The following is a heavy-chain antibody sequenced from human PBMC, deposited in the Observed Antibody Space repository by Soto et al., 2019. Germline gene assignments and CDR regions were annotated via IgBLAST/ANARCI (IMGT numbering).Heavy chain of an antibody. Sequence: SETLSLTCTVSGGSISSYYWGWIRQPPGKGLEWIGSIYYSGSTYYNPSLKSRVTISVDTSKNQFSLKLSSVTAADTAVYYCARALGPGYCSSTSCSYFDYLGQGTLVTVSS. CDR2: IYYSGST. J-gene: IGHJ4*02. CDR1: GGSISSYY. D-gene: IGHD2-2*01. V-gene: IGHV4-39*01. CDR3: ARALGPGYCSSTSCSYFDY.